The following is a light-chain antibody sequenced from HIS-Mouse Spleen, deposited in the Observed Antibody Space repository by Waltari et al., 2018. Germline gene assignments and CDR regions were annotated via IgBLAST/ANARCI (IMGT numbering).Light chain of an antibody. CDR3: QQLNSYPPT. V-gene: IGKV1-9*01. Sequence: DIQLTQSPSFLSASVGDRVTITCRASQGISSYLAWYQQKPGKAPKRRIYAASTLQSGGPSRFSGSGSGTEFTLTISSLQPEDFATYYCQQLNSYPPTFGQGTKVEIK. CDR2: AAS. CDR1: QGISSY. J-gene: IGKJ1*01.